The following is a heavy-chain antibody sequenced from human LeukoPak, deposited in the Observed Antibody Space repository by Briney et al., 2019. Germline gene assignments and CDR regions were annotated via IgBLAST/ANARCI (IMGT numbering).Heavy chain of an antibody. J-gene: IGHJ4*02. CDR3: ARDLFISEDIVVVVAATQKDY. CDR2: IYHSGST. Sequence: PSETLSLTCTVSGYSISSGYYWGWIRQPPGKGLEWIGSIYHSGSTYYNPSLKSRVTISVDTSKHQFSLKLSSVTAADTAVYYCARDLFISEDIVVVVAATQKDYWGQGTLVTVSS. D-gene: IGHD2-15*01. V-gene: IGHV4-38-2*02. CDR1: GYSISSGYY.